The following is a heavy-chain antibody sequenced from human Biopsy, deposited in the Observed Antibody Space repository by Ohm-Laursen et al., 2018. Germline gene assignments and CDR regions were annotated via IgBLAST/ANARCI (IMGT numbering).Heavy chain of an antibody. D-gene: IGHD3-3*01. CDR1: GGSFSTYY. J-gene: IGHJ5*02. V-gene: IGHV4-59*01. CDR3: ARTPRDSFWSGSYKRGLWFDP. CDR2: VYNGGIT. Sequence: GTLSLTCNVSGGSFSTYYWTWIRQPPGKGLEWIGHVYNGGITNYNPSLKSRVTISKDTSKNQFPLQVNSVTAADTAVYYCARTPRDSFWSGSYKRGLWFDPWGQGTLVIVSS.